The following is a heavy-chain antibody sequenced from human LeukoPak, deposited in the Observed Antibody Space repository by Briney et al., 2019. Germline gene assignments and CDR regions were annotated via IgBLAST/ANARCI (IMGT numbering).Heavy chain of an antibody. CDR3: ARGTDGYNYDQTYYFGY. CDR2: ISSSSSYI. CDR1: GFTFSSYS. D-gene: IGHD5-24*01. V-gene: IGHV3-21*01. J-gene: IGHJ4*02. Sequence: PGGSLRLSCAASGFTFSSYSMNWVRQAPGKGLEWVSSISSSSSYIYYADSVKGRFTISRDNDKNSLYLQMNSLRAEGTAVYYCARGTDGYNYDQTYYFGYWGQGTLVTVSS.